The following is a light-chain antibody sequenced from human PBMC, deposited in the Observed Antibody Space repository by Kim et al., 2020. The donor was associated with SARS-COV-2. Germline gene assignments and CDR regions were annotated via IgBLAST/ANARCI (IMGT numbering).Light chain of an antibody. V-gene: IGKV3D-20*01. J-gene: IGKJ1*01. CDR2: HAS. Sequence: APGQRATHSCRASPSVPANYYAWYQQTPGRAPRRRIYHASIRATGIPARFSGSGSGTDFTLTSSSLEPEDFALYYCKQYGASPRTFGQGTKVEIK. CDR3: KQYGASPRT. CDR1: PSVPANY.